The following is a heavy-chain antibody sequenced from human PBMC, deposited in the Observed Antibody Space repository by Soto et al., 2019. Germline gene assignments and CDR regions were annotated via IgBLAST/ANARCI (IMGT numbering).Heavy chain of an antibody. V-gene: IGHV4-61*01. J-gene: IGHJ3*02. CDR2: IYYSGST. CDR1: GGSVSSGSYY. D-gene: IGHD6-19*01. Sequence: QVQLQESGPGLVKPSETLSLTCTVSGGSVSSGSYYWSWIRQPPGKGLEWIGYIYYSGSTNYNPSLKSRVTISVDTSKNQFSLKLSSVTAADTAVYYCARDRIAVDGNDAFDIWGQGTMVTVSS. CDR3: ARDRIAVDGNDAFDI.